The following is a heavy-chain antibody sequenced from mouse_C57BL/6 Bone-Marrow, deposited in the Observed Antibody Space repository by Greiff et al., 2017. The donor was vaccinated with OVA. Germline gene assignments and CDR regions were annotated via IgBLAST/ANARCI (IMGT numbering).Heavy chain of an antibody. CDR1: GFSLTSYG. J-gene: IGHJ4*01. Sequence: VQLQQSGPGLVQPSQSLSITCTVSGFSLTSYGVHWVRQSPGKGLEWLGVIWRGGSTDYNAAFMSRLSITKDNSKSQVFFKMNSLQADDTAIYYGAKNWKSKDAMDYWGQGTSVTVSS. CDR2: IWRGGST. CDR3: AKNWKSKDAMDY. D-gene: IGHD1-3*01. V-gene: IGHV2-5*01.